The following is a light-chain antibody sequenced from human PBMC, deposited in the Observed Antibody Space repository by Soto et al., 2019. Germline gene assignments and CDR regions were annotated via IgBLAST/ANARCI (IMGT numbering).Light chain of an antibody. Sequence: DFQMTQSPYSLSASVGDTVTITCRASQFIISFLNWYQQKPGKAPKLMIYEASTLQSGVPSRFSGSGSGTEFTLTISGLLPEDFATYHCQQLNTLPFTFGQGTRLEI. CDR2: EAS. CDR3: QQLNTLPFT. J-gene: IGKJ5*01. V-gene: IGKV1-9*01. CDR1: QFIISF.